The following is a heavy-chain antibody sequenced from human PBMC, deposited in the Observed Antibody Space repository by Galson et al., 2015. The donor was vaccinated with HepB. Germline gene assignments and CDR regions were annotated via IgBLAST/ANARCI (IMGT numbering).Heavy chain of an antibody. Sequence: SLRLSCAASGFTFSSYSMNWVRQAPGKGLEWVSYISSSSSTIYYADSVKGRFTISRDNAKNSLYLQMNSLRDEDTAVYYCASSEYSSSSLAADYWGQGTLVTVSS. CDR1: GFTFSSYS. D-gene: IGHD6-6*01. CDR2: ISSSSSTI. V-gene: IGHV3-48*02. CDR3: ASSEYSSSSLAADY. J-gene: IGHJ4*02.